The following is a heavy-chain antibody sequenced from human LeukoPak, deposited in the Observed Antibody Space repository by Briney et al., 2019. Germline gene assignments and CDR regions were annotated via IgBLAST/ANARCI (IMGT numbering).Heavy chain of an antibody. D-gene: IGHD3-22*01. J-gene: IGHJ4*02. V-gene: IGHV3-23*01. CDR1: GFTFSSYA. CDR2: ISGSGGST. Sequence: GGSLRLSCAASGFTFSSYAMSWVRQAPGKGLGWVSAISGSGGSTYYADSVKGRFTISRDNSKNTLYLQMNSLRAEDTAVYYCAEINSGYYYSDYWGQRTLVTVSS. CDR3: AEINSGYYYSDY.